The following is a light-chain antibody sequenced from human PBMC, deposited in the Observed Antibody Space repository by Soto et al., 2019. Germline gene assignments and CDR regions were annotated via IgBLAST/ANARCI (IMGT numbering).Light chain of an antibody. CDR2: GAS. Sequence: EVVMTQFPATLSVFPGGRATLSCRASQSVWSNLAWYQQKPGQAPRLLIYGASTRATGVPAKFSGSGSGTEFTLTISSLQTEDFGVYYCQQYDNRSPLTFGGGTKVEI. J-gene: IGKJ4*01. CDR1: QSVWSN. CDR3: QQYDNRSPLT. V-gene: IGKV3-15*01.